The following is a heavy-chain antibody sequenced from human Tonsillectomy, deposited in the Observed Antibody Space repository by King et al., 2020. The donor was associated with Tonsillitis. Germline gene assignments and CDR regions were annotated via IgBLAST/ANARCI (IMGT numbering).Heavy chain of an antibody. CDR2: ITSSSSYT. Sequence: VQLVESGGGLVKPGGSVRLSCAASGFTFSDYYMSWIRQAPGKGLEWVSYITSSSSYTNYADSAKGRFTISRDNAKNSLYLQMNSLRAEDTAVYYCARCERDTAMVSDYWGQGTLVTVSS. D-gene: IGHD5-18*01. CDR1: GFTFSDYY. CDR3: ARCERDTAMVSDY. V-gene: IGHV3-11*05. J-gene: IGHJ4*02.